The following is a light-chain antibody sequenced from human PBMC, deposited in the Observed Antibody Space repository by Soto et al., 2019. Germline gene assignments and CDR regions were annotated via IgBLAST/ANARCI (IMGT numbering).Light chain of an antibody. Sequence: DIQMTQSPSSLSASVGDRVTITCRTSQNIIKYLNWYQQKPGKAPKFLIYGASTLQTGVPSRFSGGGSGTDFTLTISSLQPEDFATYDCQQTYTTPYTFGQGTKLDIK. CDR3: QQTYTTPYT. J-gene: IGKJ2*01. CDR2: GAS. CDR1: QNIIKY. V-gene: IGKV1-39*01.